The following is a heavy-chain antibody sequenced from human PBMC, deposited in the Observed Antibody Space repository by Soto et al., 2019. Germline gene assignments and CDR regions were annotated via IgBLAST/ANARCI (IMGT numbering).Heavy chain of an antibody. D-gene: IGHD6-13*01. CDR2: IYYSGST. Sequence: SETLSLTCTVSGGSISSGGYYWSWIRQHPGKGLEWIGYIYYSGSTYYNPSLKSRVSMSMETSKKEIYLELTSVTAADTAVYYCVRDVAAVGTDWFDPWGQGTMVTVSS. J-gene: IGHJ5*02. CDR1: GGSISSGGYY. CDR3: VRDVAAVGTDWFDP. V-gene: IGHV4-31*03.